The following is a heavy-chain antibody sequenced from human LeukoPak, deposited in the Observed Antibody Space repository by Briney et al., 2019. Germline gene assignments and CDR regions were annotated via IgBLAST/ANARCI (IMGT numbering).Heavy chain of an antibody. CDR3: ARGAGLGIWSTDAFDI. CDR1: GFTFSSYS. D-gene: IGHD2-15*01. J-gene: IGHJ3*02. V-gene: IGHV3-21*01. Sequence: GGSLRLSCAASGFTFSSYSMNWVRQAPGKGLEWVSSISSSSSYIYYADSVKGRFTISRDNAKNSLYLQMNSLRAEDTAVYYCARGAGLGIWSTDAFDIWGQGTMVTVSS. CDR2: ISSSSSYI.